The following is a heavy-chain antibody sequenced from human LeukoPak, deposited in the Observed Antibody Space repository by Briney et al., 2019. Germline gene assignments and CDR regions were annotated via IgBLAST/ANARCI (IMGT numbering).Heavy chain of an antibody. J-gene: IGHJ4*02. CDR1: GFTFSSYA. Sequence: PGGSLRLSCAASGFTFSSYAMSWVRQAPGKGLEWVSAISGSGGSTYYADSVKGRFTISRDNSKNTLYLQMNSLRAEDTAVYYCAKRSSGTAMVAYYFDYWGQGTLVTVSS. CDR2: ISGSGGST. V-gene: IGHV3-23*01. D-gene: IGHD5-18*01. CDR3: AKRSSGTAMVAYYFDY.